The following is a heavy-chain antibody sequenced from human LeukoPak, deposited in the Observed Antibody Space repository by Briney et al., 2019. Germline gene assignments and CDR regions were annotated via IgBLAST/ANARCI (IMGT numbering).Heavy chain of an antibody. CDR2: IYYNGAT. CDR3: ARELEMGTYYYDY. D-gene: IGHD5-24*01. Sequence: PSETLSLTCTVSGGSINNGGYYWSWIRQQPGKGLEWIGYIYYNGATYYKPSLQSQVTISLDTSKNQFSLRLSSATAADTALYYCARELEMGTYYYDYWGQGTLVTVSS. V-gene: IGHV4-31*01. CDR1: GGSINNGGYY. J-gene: IGHJ4*02.